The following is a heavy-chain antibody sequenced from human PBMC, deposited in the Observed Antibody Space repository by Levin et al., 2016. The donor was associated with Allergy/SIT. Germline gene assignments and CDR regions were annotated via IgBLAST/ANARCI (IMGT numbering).Heavy chain of an antibody. J-gene: IGHJ6*02. Sequence: WIRQPPGKGLEWVSYISSKSNLTRYADSVKGRFTISRDNAKNSLYLQMNNLRVEDTAVYFCVRDSFHDSADYGVRFYFFGLDAWGQGTTVTVSS. CDR2: ISSKSNLT. CDR3: VRDSFHDSADYGVRFYFFGLDA. V-gene: IGHV3-11*06. D-gene: IGHD4-17*01.